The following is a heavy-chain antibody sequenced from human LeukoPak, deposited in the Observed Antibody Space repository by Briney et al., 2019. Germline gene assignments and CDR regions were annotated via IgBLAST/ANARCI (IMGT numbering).Heavy chain of an antibody. J-gene: IGHJ6*03. V-gene: IGHV4-4*02. Sequence: SETLSLTCAVSGGSISSSNWWSWVRQPPGKGLEWIGEIYHSGSTNYNPSLKSRVTISVDKSKNQFSLKLSSVTAADTAVYYCARESDLDYYDSSGYYYNYYYMDVWGKGTTVTVSS. D-gene: IGHD3-22*01. CDR3: ARESDLDYYDSSGYYYNYYYMDV. CDR2: IYHSGST. CDR1: GGSISSSNW.